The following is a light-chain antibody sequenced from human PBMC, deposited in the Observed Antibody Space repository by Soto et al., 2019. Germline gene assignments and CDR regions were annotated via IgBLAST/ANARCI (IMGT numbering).Light chain of an antibody. V-gene: IGKV1-33*01. CDR2: DAS. Sequence: DIQMTQSPSSLSASVGDRVTITCQASPDISNYLNWYQQKPGKAPKLLIYDASNLEAGVPSRFSGSGSGTDFTFTISSLRPEDIATYYCKQYDNLPLTVGGRTKVHIK. J-gene: IGKJ4*01. CDR3: KQYDNLPLT. CDR1: PDISNY.